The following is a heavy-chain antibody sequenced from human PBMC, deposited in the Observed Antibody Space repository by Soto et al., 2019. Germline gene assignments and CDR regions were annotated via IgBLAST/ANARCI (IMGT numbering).Heavy chain of an antibody. CDR2: ISSSSSYI. D-gene: IGHD6-13*01. Sequence: GGSLRLSCAASGFTFSSYSMNWVRQAPGKGLEWVSSISSSSSYIYYADSVKGRFTISRDNAKNSLYLQMNSLRAEDTAVYYCARIESGYSSSWYFDLWGRGTLVTVSS. CDR3: ARIESGYSSSWYFDL. J-gene: IGHJ2*01. CDR1: GFTFSSYS. V-gene: IGHV3-21*01.